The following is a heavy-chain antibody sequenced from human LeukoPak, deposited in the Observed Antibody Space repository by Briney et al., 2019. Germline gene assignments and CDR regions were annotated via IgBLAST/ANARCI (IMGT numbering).Heavy chain of an antibody. Sequence: GGSLRLSCAASGFTFSDYYMSWIRQAPGKGLEWVSYISSSGSTIYYADSVKGRFTISRDNAKNSLYLQMNSLRAEDTAVYYCARDLDCSGTSCYEVGFDYWGQGTLVTVSS. D-gene: IGHD2-2*01. CDR2: ISSSGSTI. V-gene: IGHV3-11*01. CDR1: GFTFSDYY. CDR3: ARDLDCSGTSCYEVGFDY. J-gene: IGHJ4*02.